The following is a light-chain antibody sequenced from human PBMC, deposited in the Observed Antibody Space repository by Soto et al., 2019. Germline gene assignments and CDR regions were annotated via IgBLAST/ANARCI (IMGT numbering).Light chain of an antibody. Sequence: DIVMTQSPDSLAVSLGERATINCKSSQSLLYSSNNKNYLAWFQQKPGQPPNLLIYCASIRESGVPDRFRGSGSGTDFTLTSSSLQAEDVAVYYCQQYYDTPFTFGPGTKVDIK. V-gene: IGKV4-1*01. J-gene: IGKJ3*01. CDR3: QQYYDTPFT. CDR2: CAS. CDR1: QSLLYSSNNKNY.